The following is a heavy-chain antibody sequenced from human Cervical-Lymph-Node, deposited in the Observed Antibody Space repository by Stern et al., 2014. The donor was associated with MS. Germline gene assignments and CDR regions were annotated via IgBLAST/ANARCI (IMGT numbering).Heavy chain of an antibody. D-gene: IGHD2-8*02. CDR2: IIPALGIT. CDR1: GGTFHSYA. Sequence: VQLVGSGAEVKKPGSSVKVSCKASGGTFHSYALRWMRQAPGQGLEWMGGIIPALGITNYAQDYRGRLTINADRITTTVYMELRSLRSEDTAIYFCARDAGGVDIWGQGTRVTVS. CDR3: ARDAGGVDI. J-gene: IGHJ3*02. V-gene: IGHV1-69*09.